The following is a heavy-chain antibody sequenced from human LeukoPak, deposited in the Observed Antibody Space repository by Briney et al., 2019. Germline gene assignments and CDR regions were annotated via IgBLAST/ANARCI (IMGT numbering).Heavy chain of an antibody. D-gene: IGHD3-10*01. CDR2: MNTNSGNT. CDR3: ARGKKTMVRGVLYYFDY. CDR1: GYTFTSYD. J-gene: IGHJ4*02. Sequence: RRASVNVSCKASGYTFTSYDINWVRQATGQGLEWMGWMNTNSGNTGYAQKFQGRVTMTRNTSISTAYMELSSLRSEDTAVYYCARGKKTMVRGVLYYFDYWGQGTLVTVSS. V-gene: IGHV1-8*01.